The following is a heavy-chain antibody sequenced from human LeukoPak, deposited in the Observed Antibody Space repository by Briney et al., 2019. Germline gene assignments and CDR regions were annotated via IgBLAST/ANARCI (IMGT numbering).Heavy chain of an antibody. Sequence: ASVKVSCKASGYTFTGYYMHWVRQAPGQGLEWMGRIDPNSGGTDYAQKFQGRVTMARDTSISTAYMEQSRLRSDDTAVYYCARVPTVAGNNPLNYWGQGTLVTVSS. V-gene: IGHV1-2*06. CDR1: GYTFTGYY. CDR2: IDPNSGGT. J-gene: IGHJ4*02. D-gene: IGHD6-19*01. CDR3: ARVPTVAGNNPLNY.